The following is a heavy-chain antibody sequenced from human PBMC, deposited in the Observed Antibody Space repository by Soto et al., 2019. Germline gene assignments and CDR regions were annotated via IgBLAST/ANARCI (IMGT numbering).Heavy chain of an antibody. CDR2: IYHTGNA. CDR3: ARDFFDSSDYTTNWFDP. D-gene: IGHD3-22*01. Sequence: SETLSLTCSVSGGSISNSRFYWAWIRQPPGEGLEWIGSIYHTGNAYYNPSLKSRVTISVDTSKNQFSLKLTSVTAADAALYYCARDFFDSSDYTTNWFDPWGQGTLVTVSS. J-gene: IGHJ5*02. CDR1: GGSISNSRFY. V-gene: IGHV4-39*01.